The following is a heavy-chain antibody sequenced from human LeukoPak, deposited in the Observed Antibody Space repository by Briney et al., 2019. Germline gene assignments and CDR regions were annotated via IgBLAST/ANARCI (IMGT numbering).Heavy chain of an antibody. V-gene: IGHV1-46*01. Sequence: ASVKVSCKASGGTFSSYAISWVRQAPGQGLEWMGIINPSGGSTSYAQKFQGRVTMTRDTSTSTVYMELSSLRSEDTAVYYCARFYRADYYYYMDVWGKGTTVTISS. J-gene: IGHJ6*03. CDR3: ARFYRADYYYYMDV. CDR1: GGTFSSYA. CDR2: INPSGGST. D-gene: IGHD2/OR15-2a*01.